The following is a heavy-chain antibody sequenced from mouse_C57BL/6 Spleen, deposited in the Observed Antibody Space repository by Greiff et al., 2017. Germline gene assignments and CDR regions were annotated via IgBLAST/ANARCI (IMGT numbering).Heavy chain of an antibody. D-gene: IGHD1-1*01. V-gene: IGHV5-17*01. CDR3: ARSYGSSSNAMDY. CDR2: ISSGSSTI. Sequence: DVKLVESGGGLVKPGGSLKLSCAASGFTFSDYGMHWVRQAPEKGLEWVAYISSGSSTIYYADTVKGRFTISRDNAKNTLFLQMTSLRSEDTAMYYCARSYGSSSNAMDYWGQGTSVTVSS. CDR1: GFTFSDYG. J-gene: IGHJ4*01.